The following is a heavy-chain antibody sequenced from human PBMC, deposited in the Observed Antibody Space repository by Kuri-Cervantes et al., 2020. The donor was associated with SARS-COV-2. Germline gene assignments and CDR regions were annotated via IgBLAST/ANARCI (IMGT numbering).Heavy chain of an antibody. CDR3: ARDGGGARDYYYGMDV. V-gene: IGHV4-4*07. Sequence: SETLSLTCTVSGGSISSYYWSWIRQPAGKGLEWIGRIYTSGSTNYNPSLKSRVTMSVDTSKNQFSLKLSSVTAADTAVYYCARDGGGARDYYYGMDVWGQGTTVTVSS. CDR1: GGSISSYY. J-gene: IGHJ6*02. D-gene: IGHD4-23*01. CDR2: IYTSGST.